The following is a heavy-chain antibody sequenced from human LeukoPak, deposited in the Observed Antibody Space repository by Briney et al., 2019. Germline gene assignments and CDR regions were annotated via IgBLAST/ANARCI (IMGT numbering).Heavy chain of an antibody. V-gene: IGHV4-59*01. CDR3: ARPGRQDAYNGHYWYFDL. Sequence: SETLSLTCTVSGGSITNYSWNWIRQPPGKDLEWIGCVSYSGRTHYSSALKSRVTISVDTSKNQFSLNLRSVTAADTAVYYCARPGRQDAYNGHYWYFDLWGRGTLVTVSS. CDR2: VSYSGRT. J-gene: IGHJ2*01. D-gene: IGHD5-24*01. CDR1: GGSITNYS.